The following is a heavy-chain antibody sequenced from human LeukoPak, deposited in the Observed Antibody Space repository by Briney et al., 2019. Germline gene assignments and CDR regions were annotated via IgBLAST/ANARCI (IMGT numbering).Heavy chain of an antibody. D-gene: IGHD6-19*01. CDR3: AREMRYSSGYFDY. CDR2: IIPIFGTA. J-gene: IGHJ4*02. Sequence: ASVKVSCKASGYTFTSYYMHWVRQAPGQGLEWMGGIIPIFGTANYAQKFQGRVTITADESTSTAYMELSSLRSEDTAVYYCAREMRYSSGYFDYWGQGTLVTVSS. V-gene: IGHV1-69*13. CDR1: GYTFTSYY.